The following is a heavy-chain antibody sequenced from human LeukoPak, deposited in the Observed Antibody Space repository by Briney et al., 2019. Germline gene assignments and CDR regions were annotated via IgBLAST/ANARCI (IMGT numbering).Heavy chain of an antibody. D-gene: IGHD3-9*01. V-gene: IGHV5-51*01. J-gene: IGHJ4*02. CDR2: IYPGDSDT. CDR1: GYSFTSYW. CDR3: ARQEALLRYFDWLPTTFDY. Sequence: GESLKISCKGSGYSFTSYWIGWVRQMPGKGLEGMGIIYPGDSDTRYSPSFQGQVTISADKSISTAYLQWSSLKASDTAMYYCARQEALLRYFDWLPTTFDYWGQGTLVTVSS.